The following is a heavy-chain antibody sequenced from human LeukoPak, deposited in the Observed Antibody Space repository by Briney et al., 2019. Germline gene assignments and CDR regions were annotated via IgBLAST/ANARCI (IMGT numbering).Heavy chain of an antibody. D-gene: IGHD3-3*01. V-gene: IGHV1-2*02. CDR3: ARPYYDFWSGYSEYFQH. CDR1: GYTFTSYY. J-gene: IGHJ1*01. CDR2: INPNSGGT. Sequence: ASVKVSCKASGYTFTSYYMHWVRQAPGQGLEWMGWINPNSGGTNYAQKFQGRVTMTRDTSISTAYMELSRLRSDDTAVYYCARPYYDFWSGYSEYFQHWGQGTLVTVSS.